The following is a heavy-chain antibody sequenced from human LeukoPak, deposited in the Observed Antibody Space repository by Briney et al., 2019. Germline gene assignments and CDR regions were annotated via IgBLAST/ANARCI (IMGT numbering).Heavy chain of an antibody. CDR3: ARDVNLKVDRTGVYYHGMVF. CDR1: GGSISSGGYY. CDR2: IYSSGST. J-gene: IGHJ6*02. Sequence: SETLSLTCTVSGGSISSGGYYWSWIRQHPGKGLEWIGYIYSSGSTYYNPSLKSRVTISIDTSKNQFSLKMSSVTAADTAVYYCARDVNLKVDRTGVYYHGMVFWGQGTTVTVSS. V-gene: IGHV4-31*03. D-gene: IGHD5-12*01.